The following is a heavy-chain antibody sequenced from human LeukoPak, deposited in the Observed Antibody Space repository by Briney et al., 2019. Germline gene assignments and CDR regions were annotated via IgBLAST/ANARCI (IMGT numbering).Heavy chain of an antibody. J-gene: IGHJ4*02. CDR1: GFSFSTYA. D-gene: IGHD2-15*01. V-gene: IGHV3-23*01. CDR3: AKWGCSGGDCYPFDY. CDR2: ISGSGGKT. Sequence: PGGSLRLSCAASGFSFSTYAMGWVRQAPGKGLEWVSAISGSGGKTYYADSVKGRFTISRDNSKNTLYLQMNSLRAEDTAVYYCAKWGCSGGDCYPFDYWGQGTLVTVSS.